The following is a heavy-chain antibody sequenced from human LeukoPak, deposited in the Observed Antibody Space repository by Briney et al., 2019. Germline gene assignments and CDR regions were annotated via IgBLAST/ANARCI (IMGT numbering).Heavy chain of an antibody. CDR3: ARDSRPGYSYDYYGFLLGIDY. CDR1: GFTFSSYG. D-gene: IGHD5-18*01. Sequence: GGSLRLSCAASGFTFSSYGMHWVRQAPGKGLGWVAVISYDGSNKYYADSVKGRFTISRDNSKNTLYLQMNSLRAEDTAVYYCARDSRPGYSYDYYGFLLGIDYWGQGTLVTVSS. J-gene: IGHJ4*02. V-gene: IGHV3-30*03. CDR2: ISYDGSNK.